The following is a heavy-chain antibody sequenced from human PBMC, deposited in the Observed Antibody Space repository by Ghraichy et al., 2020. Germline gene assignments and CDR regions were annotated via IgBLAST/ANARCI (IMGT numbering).Heavy chain of an antibody. CDR2: IIPIFGTA. CDR1: GGTFSSYA. V-gene: IGHV1-69*13. D-gene: IGHD6-13*01. Sequence: SVKVSCKASGGTFSSYAISWVRQAPGQGLEWMGGIIPIFGTANYAQKFQGRVTITADESTSTAYMELSSLRSEDTAVYYCAREGAASPPYYYYGMDVWGQGTTVTVSS. J-gene: IGHJ6*02. CDR3: AREGAASPPYYYYGMDV.